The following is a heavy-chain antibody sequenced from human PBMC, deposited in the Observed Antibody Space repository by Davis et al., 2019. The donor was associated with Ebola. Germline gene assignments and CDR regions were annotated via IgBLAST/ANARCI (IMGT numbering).Heavy chain of an antibody. D-gene: IGHD3-16*01. V-gene: IGHV3-64*01. J-gene: IGHJ4*02. CDR1: GLTFSSYT. CDR2: INSNGGST. Sequence: GESLKISCAASGLTFSSYTMHWVRQAPGKGLEYVSAINSNGGSTYYANSVTGRFTISRDNSKNTLYLQMGSLRAEDMAVYYCARGRGGAYYYDYWGQGTLVTVSS. CDR3: ARGRGGAYYYDY.